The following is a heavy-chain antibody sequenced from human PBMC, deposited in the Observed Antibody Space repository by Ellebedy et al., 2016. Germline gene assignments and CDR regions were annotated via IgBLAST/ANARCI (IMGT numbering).Heavy chain of an antibody. CDR3: ARDRGPWYYGAGSYSWFDP. CDR2: VIPHYGET. J-gene: IGHJ5*02. CDR1: RDRFSSHA. Sequence: SVKVSXKGSRDRFSSHAINWVRQAPGQGLEWMGAVIPHYGETKYAQKFRGRVTIAADASTSTAYLQLNSLKSEDTAIYYCARDRGPWYYGAGSYSWFDPWGQGTLVTVSS. D-gene: IGHD3-10*01. V-gene: IGHV1-69*13.